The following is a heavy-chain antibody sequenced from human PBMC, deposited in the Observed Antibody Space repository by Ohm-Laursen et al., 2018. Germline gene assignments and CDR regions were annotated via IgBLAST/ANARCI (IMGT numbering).Heavy chain of an antibody. Sequence: SLRLSCAASGFTVSDAWMSWVRQAPGKGLEYVGRIKSKAAGETREYAEPVKGRFTILRDDSKSTLFLEMNSLKTEDTAVYYCTSYDPSVQGYWGQGTLVTVSS. V-gene: IGHV3-15*01. J-gene: IGHJ4*02. CDR1: GFTVSDAW. D-gene: IGHD3-16*01. CDR3: TSYDPSVQGY. CDR2: IKSKAAGETR.